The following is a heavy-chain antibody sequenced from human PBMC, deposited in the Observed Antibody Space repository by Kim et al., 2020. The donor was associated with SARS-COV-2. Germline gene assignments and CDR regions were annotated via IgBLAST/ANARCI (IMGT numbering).Heavy chain of an antibody. Sequence: GGSLRLSCAASGFTFSSYSMNWVRQAPGKGLEWVSYISSSSSTIYYADSVKGRFTISRDNAKNSLYLQMNSLRAEDTAVYYCARDIQLVVVPNWFDPWGQGTLVTVSS. V-gene: IGHV3-48*04. CDR2: ISSSSSTI. CDR1: GFTFSSYS. J-gene: IGHJ5*02. D-gene: IGHD2-2*01. CDR3: ARDIQLVVVPNWFDP.